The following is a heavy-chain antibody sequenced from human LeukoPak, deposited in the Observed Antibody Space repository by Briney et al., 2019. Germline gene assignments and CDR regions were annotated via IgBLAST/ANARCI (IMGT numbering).Heavy chain of an antibody. CDR3: ASQYPRQLWGPYFDY. D-gene: IGHD5-18*01. CDR2: FIPILGIA. CDR1: GGTFSSYT. Sequence: SVKVSCEASGGTFSSYTISWVRQAPGQGLEWMGRFIPILGIANYAQKFQGRVTITADKSTSTAYMELSSLRSEDTAVYYCASQYPRQLWGPYFDYWGQGTLVTVSS. J-gene: IGHJ4*02. V-gene: IGHV1-69*02.